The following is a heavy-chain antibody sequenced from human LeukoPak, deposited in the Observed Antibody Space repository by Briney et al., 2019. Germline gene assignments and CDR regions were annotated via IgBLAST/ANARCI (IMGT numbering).Heavy chain of an antibody. CDR1: GFTVSSNY. CDR3: ARARDSSSWFSSDY. V-gene: IGHV3-7*04. J-gene: IGHJ4*02. D-gene: IGHD6-13*01. CDR2: IQQDGSEK. Sequence: GGSLRLSCAASGFTVSSNYMSWVRQAPGKGLEWVANIQQDGSEKYYVDSVKGRFTISRDNAKNSLYLQMNSLRAEDTAVYYCARARDSSSWFSSDYWGQGTLVTVSS.